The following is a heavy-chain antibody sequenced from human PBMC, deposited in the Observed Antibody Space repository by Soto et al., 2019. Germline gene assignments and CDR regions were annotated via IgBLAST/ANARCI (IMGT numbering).Heavy chain of an antibody. J-gene: IGHJ4*02. D-gene: IGHD4-17*01. V-gene: IGHV3-30-3*01. CDR3: ARDLQPSYGDAPDYYFDY. Sequence: QVQLVKSGGGVIQTGRSLRLSCAASGFTFSSYAMHWVRQAPGKGLEWVAVISYDGSNKYYADSVKGRFTISRDNSKNTLYLQMNSLRAEDTAVYYCARDLQPSYGDAPDYYFDYWGQGTLVTVSS. CDR2: ISYDGSNK. CDR1: GFTFSSYA.